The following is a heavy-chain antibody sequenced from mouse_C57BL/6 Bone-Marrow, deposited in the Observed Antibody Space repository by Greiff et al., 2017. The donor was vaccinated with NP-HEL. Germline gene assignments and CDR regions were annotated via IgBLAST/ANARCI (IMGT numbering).Heavy chain of an antibody. Sequence: VMLVESGPELVKPGASVKISCKASGYAFSSSWMNWVKQRPGKGLEWIGRIYPGDGDTNYNGKFKGKATLTADKSSSSAYMQLSSLTSEDSAVYFCASYESYYGNYGYAMDYWGQGTSVTVSS. CDR1: GYAFSSSW. CDR2: IYPGDGDT. CDR3: ASYESYYGNYGYAMDY. J-gene: IGHJ4*01. D-gene: IGHD2-1*01. V-gene: IGHV1-82*01.